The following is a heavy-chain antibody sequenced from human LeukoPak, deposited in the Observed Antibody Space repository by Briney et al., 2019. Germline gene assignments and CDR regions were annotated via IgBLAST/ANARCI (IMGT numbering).Heavy chain of an antibody. CDR2: FDPEDGET. V-gene: IGHV1-24*01. Sequence: ASVKVSCKVSGYTLTELSMHWVRQAPGKGLEWMGGFDPEDGETIYAQKFQGRVTMTEDTSTDTAYMELSSLRSEDTAVYYCATDLPHIVVVPAAIPPDAFDIWGQGTMVTVSS. J-gene: IGHJ3*02. CDR1: GYTLTELS. D-gene: IGHD2-2*02. CDR3: ATDLPHIVVVPAAIPPDAFDI.